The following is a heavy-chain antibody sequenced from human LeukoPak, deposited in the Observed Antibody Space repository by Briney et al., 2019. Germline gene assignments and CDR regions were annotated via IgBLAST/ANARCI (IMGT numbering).Heavy chain of an antibody. D-gene: IGHD6-25*01. V-gene: IGHV4-59*01. CDR1: GDSISGYY. CDR3: ARGGASSEWFDP. J-gene: IGHJ5*02. Sequence: SETLSLTCTVSGDSISGYYWSWLRQPPGKGLEWIAFIHSSGTTNYSPSLKSRVSISVDTSNNQFSLNVNSVTAADTAVYYCARGGASSEWFDPWGQGTLVTVSS. CDR2: IHSSGTT.